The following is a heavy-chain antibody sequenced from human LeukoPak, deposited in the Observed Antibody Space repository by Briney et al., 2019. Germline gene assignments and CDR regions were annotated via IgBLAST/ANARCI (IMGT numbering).Heavy chain of an antibody. J-gene: IGHJ4*02. CDR1: GFTFSSYA. Sequence: GRSLRLSCAASGFTFSSYAMHWVRQAPGKGLEWVAVISYDGSNKYYADSVKGRFTISRDNSKNTLDLQINSLRPEDTAVYYCAREEKGLSIDYWGQGTLVTVSS. CDR3: AREEKGLSIDY. V-gene: IGHV3-30-3*01. CDR2: ISYDGSNK.